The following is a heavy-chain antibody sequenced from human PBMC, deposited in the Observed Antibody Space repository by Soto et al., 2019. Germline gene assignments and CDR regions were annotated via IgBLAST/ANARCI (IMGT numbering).Heavy chain of an antibody. D-gene: IGHD3-22*01. V-gene: IGHV2-26*01. CDR1: GFSLSNARMG. Sequence: QVTLKESGPVLVKPTEILTLTCTVSGFSLSNARMGVSWIRQPPGKALEWLAHIFSNDEKSYSTSLKSRLTISKDTSKSQVVLTMTNMDPVDTATYYCARTGSSGIDWYFDLWGRGTLVTVSS. J-gene: IGHJ2*01. CDR3: ARTGSSGIDWYFDL. CDR2: IFSNDEK.